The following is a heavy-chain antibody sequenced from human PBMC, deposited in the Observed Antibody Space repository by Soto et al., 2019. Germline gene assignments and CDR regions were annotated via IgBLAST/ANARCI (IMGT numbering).Heavy chain of an antibody. D-gene: IGHD1-1*01. Sequence: QVQLQQWGAGLLKPSETLSLTCAVYGGFVSSGSYYWSWIRQPPGKGLEWIGEMSHSGGTHFNPSLKSRVTISVDTPKNQSSLKMSSVTAADTALYYCARVERGTATTVVDAFDIWGPGTMVTVSS. CDR3: ARVERGTATTVVDAFDI. J-gene: IGHJ3*02. CDR2: MSHSGGT. CDR1: GGFVSSGSYY. V-gene: IGHV4-34*01.